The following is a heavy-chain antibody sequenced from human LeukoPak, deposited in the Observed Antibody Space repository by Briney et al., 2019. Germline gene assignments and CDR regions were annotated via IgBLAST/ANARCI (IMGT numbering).Heavy chain of an antibody. CDR3: ARDRDGYTSSYYYGMDV. Sequence: AETLYLTCTVSGGSVSSGSYYWSWIRQPPGKGLEWIGYIYYSGSTNYNPSLKSRVTISVDTSKNQFSLKLSSVTAADTAVYYCARDRDGYTSSYYYGMDVWGQGTTVTVSS. CDR1: GGSVSSGSYY. V-gene: IGHV4-61*01. CDR2: IYYSGST. J-gene: IGHJ6*02. D-gene: IGHD5-24*01.